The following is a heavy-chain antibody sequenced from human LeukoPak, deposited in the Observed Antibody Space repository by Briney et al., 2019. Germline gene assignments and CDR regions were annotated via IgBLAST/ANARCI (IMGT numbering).Heavy chain of an antibody. D-gene: IGHD2-15*01. J-gene: IGHJ5*02. Sequence: AGGSLRLSCTASGFTFSSYSMNWVRQAPGKGLEWVSSISTSSSYIYYAYSVKGRFTISRDNARNSLYLQMNTLRAEDTAVYSCARGADGVSSNSRGWFDPWGQGTLVTVSS. V-gene: IGHV3-21*01. CDR3: ARGADGVSSNSRGWFDP. CDR2: ISTSSSYI. CDR1: GFTFSSYS.